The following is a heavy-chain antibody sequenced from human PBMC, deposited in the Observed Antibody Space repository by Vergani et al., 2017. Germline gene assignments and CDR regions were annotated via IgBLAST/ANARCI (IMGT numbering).Heavy chain of an antibody. V-gene: IGHV3-23*01. Sequence: EVQLLESGGGLVQPGGSLRLSCAASGFTFSSYAMSWVRQAPGKGLEWVSAISGSGGSTYYADSVKGRFTISRDNSKNTLYLQMNSLRAADTAVYYCARGGLTRYCSSTSCPRNWFDPWGQGTLVTVSS. CDR1: GFTFSSYA. J-gene: IGHJ5*02. CDR2: ISGSGGST. CDR3: ARGGLTRYCSSTSCPRNWFDP. D-gene: IGHD2-2*01.